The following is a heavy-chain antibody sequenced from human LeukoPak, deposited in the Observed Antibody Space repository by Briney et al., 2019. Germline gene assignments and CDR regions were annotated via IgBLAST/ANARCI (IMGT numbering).Heavy chain of an antibody. CDR2: IYYSGST. J-gene: IGHJ3*02. CDR3: ASSGYSVHDAFDI. Sequence: SETLSLTCTVSGGSISSGGYYWSWIRQHPGTGLEWIGYIYYSGSTYYNPSLKSRFTISVDTSKNQFSLKLSSVTAADTAVYYCASSGYSVHDAFDIWGQGTMVTVSS. V-gene: IGHV4-31*03. CDR1: GGSISSGGYY. D-gene: IGHD3-22*01.